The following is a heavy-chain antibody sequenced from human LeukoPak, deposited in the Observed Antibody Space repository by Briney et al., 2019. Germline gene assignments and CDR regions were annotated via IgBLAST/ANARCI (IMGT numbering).Heavy chain of an antibody. V-gene: IGHV4-4*07. Sequence: SETLSLTCTVSGGSISSYYWSWIRQPAGKGLEWIGRIYTSGSTNYNPSLKSRVTMSVDTSKNQFSLKLSSVTAADTAVYYCARAFEDFWSGYYYYYYYYMDVWGKGTTVTVSS. CDR3: ARAFEDFWSGYYYYYYYYMDV. D-gene: IGHD3-3*01. J-gene: IGHJ6*03. CDR2: IYTSGST. CDR1: GGSISSYY.